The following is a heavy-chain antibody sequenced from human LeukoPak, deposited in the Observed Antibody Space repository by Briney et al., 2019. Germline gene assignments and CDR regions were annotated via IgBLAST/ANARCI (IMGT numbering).Heavy chain of an antibody. CDR2: INHSGST. Sequence: SETLSLTCAVYGGSFSGYYWSWIRQPPGKGLEWIGEINHSGSTNYNPFLKSRVTISVDTSKNQFSLKLSSVTAADTAVYYCARGYYCSSTSCFDPWGQGTLVTVSS. J-gene: IGHJ5*02. V-gene: IGHV4-34*01. CDR3: ARGYYCSSTSCFDP. D-gene: IGHD2-2*01. CDR1: GGSFSGYY.